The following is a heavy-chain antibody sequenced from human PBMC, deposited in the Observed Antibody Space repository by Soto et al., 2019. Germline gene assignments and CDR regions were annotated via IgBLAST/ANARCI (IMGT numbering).Heavy chain of an antibody. CDR3: ARRYGSGISPAPYGMDV. D-gene: IGHD3-10*01. V-gene: IGHV1-18*01. CDR2: ISAYNGNT. Sequence: QVQLVQSGAEVKKPGASVKVSCKASGYTFTSYGISWVRQAPGQGLEWMGWISAYNGNTNYAQKLQGRVTMTTDTSTSTAYMELRSLRSDDTAMYSCARRYGSGISPAPYGMDVWGQGTTVTVSS. J-gene: IGHJ6*02. CDR1: GYTFTSYG.